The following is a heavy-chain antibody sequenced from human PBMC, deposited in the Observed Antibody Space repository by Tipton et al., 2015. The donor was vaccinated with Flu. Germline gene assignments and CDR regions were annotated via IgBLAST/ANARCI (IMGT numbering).Heavy chain of an antibody. CDR3: AKYQLPSYYYYMDV. CDR2: ISGSGDST. D-gene: IGHD2-2*01. Sequence: SLRLSCAASGFTFSSYAMSWVRQAPGKGLEWVSAISGSGDSTYHADSVKGRFTISRDNSKNTLYLQMNSLRAEDTAVYYCAKYQLPSYYYYMDVWGKGTTVTVSS. CDR1: GFTFSSYA. V-gene: IGHV3-23*01. J-gene: IGHJ6*03.